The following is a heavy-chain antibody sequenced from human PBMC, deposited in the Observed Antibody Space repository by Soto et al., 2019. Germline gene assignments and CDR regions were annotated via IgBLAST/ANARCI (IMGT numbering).Heavy chain of an antibody. CDR3: ARAKSCTACSCDDLDY. Sequence: QVQLVQPGAEVKKPGASVKVSCKASAYTFTNYGISWVRKAPGQGLEWMGWISAYNGNTNYAQKLQGRVTMTTDTSTSTAYMELRSLRSDDTAVYYCARAKSCTACSCDDLDYWGQGTLVTVSS. V-gene: IGHV1-18*01. CDR1: AYTFTNYG. D-gene: IGHD2-15*01. J-gene: IGHJ4*02. CDR2: ISAYNGNT.